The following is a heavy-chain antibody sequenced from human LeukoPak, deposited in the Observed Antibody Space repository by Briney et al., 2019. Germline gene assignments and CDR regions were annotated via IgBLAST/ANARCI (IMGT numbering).Heavy chain of an antibody. J-gene: IGHJ6*04. V-gene: IGHV3-23*01. CDR3: AELGITMIGGV. CDR1: GFTFSSYA. Sequence: GGSLRLSCAASGFTFSSYAMSWVRQAPGKGLEWVSAISDSGGSTYYADSVKGRFTISRDNAKNSLYLQMNSLRAEDTAVYYCAELGITMIGGVWGKGTTVTISS. D-gene: IGHD3-10*02. CDR2: ISDSGGST.